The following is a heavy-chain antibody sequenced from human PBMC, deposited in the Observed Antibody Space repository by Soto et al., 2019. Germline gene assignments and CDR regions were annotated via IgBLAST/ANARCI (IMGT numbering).Heavy chain of an antibody. CDR1: GGSISSSSYY. J-gene: IGHJ4*02. V-gene: IGHV4-39*01. D-gene: IGHD6-13*01. CDR3: ASHIGEQLPSPDFDY. CDR2: IYYSGST. Sequence: SETLSLTCTVSGGSISSSSYYWGWIRQPPGKGLEWIGSIYYSGSTYYNPSLKSRVTISVDTSKNQFSLKLSSVTAADTAVYYCASHIGEQLPSPDFDYWCQGPLVTVSS.